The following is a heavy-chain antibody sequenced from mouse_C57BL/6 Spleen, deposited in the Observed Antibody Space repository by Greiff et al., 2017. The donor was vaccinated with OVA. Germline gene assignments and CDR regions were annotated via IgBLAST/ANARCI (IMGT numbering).Heavy chain of an antibody. Sequence: EVQLVESEGGLVQPGSSMKLSCTASGFTFSDYYMAWVRQVPEKGLEWVANINYDGSSTYYLDSLKSRFIISRDNAKNILYLQVSSLKSEDTATYYCAREKENYYGSSYWYFDVWGTGTTVTVSS. CDR2: INYDGSST. V-gene: IGHV5-16*01. CDR3: AREKENYYGSSYWYFDV. D-gene: IGHD1-1*01. J-gene: IGHJ1*03. CDR1: GFTFSDYY.